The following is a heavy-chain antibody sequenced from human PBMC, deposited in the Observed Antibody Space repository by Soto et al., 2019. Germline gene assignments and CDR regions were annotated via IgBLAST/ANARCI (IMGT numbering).Heavy chain of an antibody. Sequence: PSETLSLTCAVSGYSISSGYYWGWIRQPPGKGLEWIGSIYHSGSTYYNPSLKSRVTISVDTSKNQFSLKLSSVTAADTAVYYCARDGTLYCSSTSWYPWCEHWGEGNMVSISS. CDR3: ARDGTLYCSSTSWYPWCEH. V-gene: IGHV4-38-2*02. CDR2: IYHSGST. D-gene: IGHD2-2*01. J-gene: IGHJ5*02. CDR1: GYSISSGYY.